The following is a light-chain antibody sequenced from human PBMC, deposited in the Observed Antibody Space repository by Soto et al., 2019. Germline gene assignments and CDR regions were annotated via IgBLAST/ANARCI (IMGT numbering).Light chain of an antibody. Sequence: QSVLTQPASVSGSPGQSITISCTGTSSDVGSYNLVSWYQQHPGKAPKLVIYEVSKRPSGVSDRFSGCKSGNTASLTISGLQAEDEADYYCCSYAGSPYVFGTGTKVTVL. CDR3: CSYAGSPYV. J-gene: IGLJ1*01. V-gene: IGLV2-23*02. CDR1: SSDVGSYNL. CDR2: EVS.